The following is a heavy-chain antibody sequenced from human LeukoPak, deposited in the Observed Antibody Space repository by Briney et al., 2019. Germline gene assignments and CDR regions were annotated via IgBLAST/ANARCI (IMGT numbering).Heavy chain of an antibody. D-gene: IGHD6-19*01. V-gene: IGHV3-48*03. CDR3: ARESIAVATS. CDR1: GFTFSSYE. Sequence: GGSLRLSCAASGFTFSSYEMNWVRQAPGKGLEWVSYISSSGSTIHYADSVKGRFTISRDNAKNSLYLQMNSLRAEDTAVYYCARESIAVATSWGQGTLVTVSS. J-gene: IGHJ4*02. CDR2: ISSSGSTI.